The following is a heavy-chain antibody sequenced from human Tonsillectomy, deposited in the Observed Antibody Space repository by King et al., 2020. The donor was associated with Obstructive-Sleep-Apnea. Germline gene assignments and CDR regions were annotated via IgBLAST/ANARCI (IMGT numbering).Heavy chain of an antibody. Sequence: VQLQQWGAGLLKPSETLSLTCAVYGGSFSGSYWSWIRHPPGKGREWIGEIKHSGSTNYNPSLKGRVTILVDTSKNKFSLKLSSLTAADTAVYYCARGRYYGSGSYYSSNYYYYGMDVWGQGTTVTVSS. CDR3: ARGRYYGSGSYYSSNYYYYGMDV. J-gene: IGHJ6*02. D-gene: IGHD3-10*01. V-gene: IGHV4-34*01. CDR1: GGSFSGSY. CDR2: IKHSGST.